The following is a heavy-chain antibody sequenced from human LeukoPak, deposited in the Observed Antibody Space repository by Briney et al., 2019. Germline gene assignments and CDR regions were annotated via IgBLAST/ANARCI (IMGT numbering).Heavy chain of an antibody. D-gene: IGHD3-10*01. J-gene: IGHJ3*02. Sequence: GGSLRLSCAASGLTFCKCWMNWVRQAPGKGLEWVANIKQDGSEKYYLDSVKGRFTISRDNAKNSLYLQMNSLRAEDTAVYYCARGYYDPDFFDIWGQGTMVTVSS. CDR3: ARGYYDPDFFDI. CDR2: IKQDGSEK. CDR1: GLTFCKCW. V-gene: IGHV3-7*01.